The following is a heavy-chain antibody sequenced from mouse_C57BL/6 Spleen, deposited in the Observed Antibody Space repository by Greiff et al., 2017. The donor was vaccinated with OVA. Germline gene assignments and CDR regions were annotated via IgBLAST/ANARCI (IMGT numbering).Heavy chain of an antibody. D-gene: IGHD2-10*01. J-gene: IGHJ4*01. CDR2: IRNKANGYTT. Sequence: EVKVVESGGGLVQPGGSLSLSCAASGFTFTDYYMSWVRQPPGKALEWLGFIRNKANGYTTDYSAYVKGRFTISSDNSQSILYLQMKALRAEDSATYSCARSYYGPYYYAMDYWGQGTSVTVSS. CDR3: ARSYYGPYYYAMDY. V-gene: IGHV7-3*01. CDR1: GFTFTDYY.